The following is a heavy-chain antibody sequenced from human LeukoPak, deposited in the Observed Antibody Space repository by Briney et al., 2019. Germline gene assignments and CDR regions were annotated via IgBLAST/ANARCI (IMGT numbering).Heavy chain of an antibody. D-gene: IGHD4-17*01. V-gene: IGHV1-46*01. CDR1: GYTFTGYY. J-gene: IGHJ4*02. CDR2: INPIFGTA. CDR3: ARCYGDYGQEVDY. Sequence: ASVKVSCKASGYTFTGYYMHWVRQAPGQGLEWMGWINPIFGTANYAQKFQGRVTMTRDTSTSTVYMELSSLRSGDTAVYYCARCYGDYGQEVDYWGQGTLVTVSS.